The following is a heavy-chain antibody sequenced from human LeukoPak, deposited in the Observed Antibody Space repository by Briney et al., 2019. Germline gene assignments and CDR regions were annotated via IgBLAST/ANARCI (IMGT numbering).Heavy chain of an antibody. Sequence: PGGSLRLSCAASGFTFSSYWMHWVRQAPGKGLVWVSRIGSDGSNTGYADSVKGRFTISRDNVKNTVYLQMNSLSAEDTAVYYCASSFSTVDYWGQGTLVTVSS. V-gene: IGHV3-74*01. J-gene: IGHJ4*02. D-gene: IGHD3/OR15-3a*01. CDR3: ASSFSTVDY. CDR1: GFTFSSYW. CDR2: IGSDGSNT.